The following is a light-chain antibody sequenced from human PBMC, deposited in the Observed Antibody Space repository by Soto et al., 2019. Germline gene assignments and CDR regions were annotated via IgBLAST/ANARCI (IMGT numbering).Light chain of an antibody. CDR2: KAS. J-gene: IGKJ1*01. CDR1: QSIRSW. Sequence: DIQMTQSPSTLSASVGDRVTITCRASQSIRSWLAWYQQKPGKAPKLLIYKASSLETGVPSRFSGRGSGTEFTLTISSLQPDDSATYYCQQYNTYRTFGQGTKVEIK. CDR3: QQYNTYRT. V-gene: IGKV1-5*03.